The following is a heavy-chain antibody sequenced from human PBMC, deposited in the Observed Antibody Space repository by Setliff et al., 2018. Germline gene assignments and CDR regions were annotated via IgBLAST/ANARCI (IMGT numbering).Heavy chain of an antibody. CDR3: ARDASASDGRNAFDI. CDR1: GGSISDNGYF. CDR2: IYFGGNT. J-gene: IGHJ3*02. D-gene: IGHD1-26*01. Sequence: SETLSLTCTVPGGSISDNGYFWGWVRQPPGKGLEWIGNIYFGGNTYFNPSFKSRVTMSIDTSNSQFSLKLSSVTAADTAIYYGARDASASDGRNAFDIWGQGTMVTVS. V-gene: IGHV4-39*07.